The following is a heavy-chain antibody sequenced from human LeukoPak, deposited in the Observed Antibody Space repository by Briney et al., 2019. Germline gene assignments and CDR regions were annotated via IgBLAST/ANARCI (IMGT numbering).Heavy chain of an antibody. CDR3: ASTPRGLDAFDI. CDR1: GGTFSSYA. Sequence: ASVKVSCKASGGTFSSYAISWVRQAPGQGREWMGRIIPILGIANYAQKFQGRVTITAHKPTSTAYLELSSLSSEDTAVYYCASTPRGLDAFDIWGQGTMVTVSS. J-gene: IGHJ3*02. D-gene: IGHD3-10*01. V-gene: IGHV1-69*04. CDR2: IIPILGIA.